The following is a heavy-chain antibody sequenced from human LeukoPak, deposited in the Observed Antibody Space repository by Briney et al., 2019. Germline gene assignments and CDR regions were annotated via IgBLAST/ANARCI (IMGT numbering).Heavy chain of an antibody. D-gene: IGHD3-3*01. CDR3: ARDGSYYDFWGGYPDYYGMDV. CDR2: IYYSGST. J-gene: IGHJ6*02. CDR1: GGSISSGGYY. V-gene: IGHV4-31*03. Sequence: PSETLSLTCTVSGGSISSGGYYWSWIRQHPGKGLEWIGYIYYSGSTYYNPSLKSRVTISVDTSKNQFSLKLSSVTAADTAVYYCARDGSYYDFWGGYPDYYGMDVWGQGTTVTVSS.